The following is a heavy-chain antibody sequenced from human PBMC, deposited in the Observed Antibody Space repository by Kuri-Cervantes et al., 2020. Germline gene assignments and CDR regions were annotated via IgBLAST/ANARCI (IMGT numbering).Heavy chain of an antibody. D-gene: IGHD1-26*01. CDR1: GFTLSSYG. V-gene: IGHV3-30*03. J-gene: IGHJ4*02. CDR3: ARDSGSYPDY. Sequence: GESLKISCAASGFTLSSYGMHWVRQAPGKGLEWVAVISYDGSNKYYADSVKGRFTISRDNSKNTLYLQMNSLRAEDTAVYYCARDSGSYPDYWGQGTLVTVSS. CDR2: ISYDGSNK.